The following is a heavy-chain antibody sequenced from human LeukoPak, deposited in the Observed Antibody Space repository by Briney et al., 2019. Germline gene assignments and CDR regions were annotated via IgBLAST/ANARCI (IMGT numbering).Heavy chain of an antibody. CDR2: IRSKAYGGTT. J-gene: IGHJ4*02. CDR1: GFTFGDYA. CDR3: TVHVDTAMVTLDY. V-gene: IGHV3-49*04. Sequence: GGSLRLSCTASGFTFGDYAMSWVRQAPGKGLEWVGFIRSKAYGGTTEYAASVKGRFTISRDDSKSIAYLQMNSLKTEGTAVYYCTVHVDTAMVTLDYWGQGTLVTVSS. D-gene: IGHD5-18*01.